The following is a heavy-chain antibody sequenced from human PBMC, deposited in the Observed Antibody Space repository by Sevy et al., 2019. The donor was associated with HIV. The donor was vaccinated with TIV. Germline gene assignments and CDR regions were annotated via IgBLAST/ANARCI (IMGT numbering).Heavy chain of an antibody. D-gene: IGHD3-10*01. J-gene: IGHJ4*02. CDR2: IKSKTDGGTT. Sequence: GGSLRLSCAASGFTFSNAWMSWVRQAPGKGLEWVGRIKSKTDGGTTDYAAPVKGRFTISRDDSKNTLYLQMNSLKTEDTAVYYCTTAVPYGSGTYYFDYWGPGTLVTVSS. CDR1: GFTFSNAW. CDR3: TTAVPYGSGTYYFDY. V-gene: IGHV3-15*01.